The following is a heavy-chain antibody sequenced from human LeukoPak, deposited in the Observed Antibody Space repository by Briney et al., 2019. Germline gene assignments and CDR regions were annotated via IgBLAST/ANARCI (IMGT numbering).Heavy chain of an antibody. CDR2: IIPIFGTG. CDR3: ARGRYSSGWLVGDY. Sequence: SVKLSCKASGGTFSSYAISWVRQAPGQGLEWMGGIIPIFGTGNYAQKFQGRVTITADESTSTAYMELSSLRSEDTAVYYCARGRYSSGWLVGDYWGQGTLVTVSS. CDR1: GGTFSSYA. V-gene: IGHV1-69*13. D-gene: IGHD6-19*01. J-gene: IGHJ4*02.